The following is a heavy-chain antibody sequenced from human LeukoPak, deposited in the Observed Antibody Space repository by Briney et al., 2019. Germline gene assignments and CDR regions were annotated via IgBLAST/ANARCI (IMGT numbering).Heavy chain of an antibody. J-gene: IGHJ4*02. V-gene: IGHV3-23*01. Sequence: GGSLRLSCVGSGFTFSSYAMSWVRQAPGKGLEWVSAISGSGDSTYYSDSVKGRFTISRDNSKNTLYVQMNSLRAEDTAVYYCAKPLVSDYYDSSGYWGYWGQGTLVTVSS. CDR2: ISGSGDST. CDR1: GFTFSSYA. D-gene: IGHD3-22*01. CDR3: AKPLVSDYYDSSGYWGY.